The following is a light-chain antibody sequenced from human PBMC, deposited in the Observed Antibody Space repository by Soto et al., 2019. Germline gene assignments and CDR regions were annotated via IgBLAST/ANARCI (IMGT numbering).Light chain of an antibody. CDR1: QNIRTN. J-gene: IGKJ2*01. CDR2: GAT. Sequence: IVMTQSPATLSVSPGDRATLSCRASQNIRTNLIWYQQKPGQAPRLLIHGATTRATGIPVRFSGSGSGTEFTLTISSLQSEDFAVYYCQHYNNWMYTFGQGTKLEIK. V-gene: IGKV3-15*01. CDR3: QHYNNWMYT.